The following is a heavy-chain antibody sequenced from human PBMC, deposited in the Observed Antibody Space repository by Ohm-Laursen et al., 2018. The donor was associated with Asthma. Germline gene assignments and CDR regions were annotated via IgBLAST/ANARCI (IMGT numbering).Heavy chain of an antibody. CDR1: GFTFDAYA. D-gene: IGHD3-16*01. Sequence: SLRLSCTASGFTFDAYALHWVRQAPGRGLEWVSGITWNSANIGYADSVRGRFTISRDNAKNSLYLQMNSLRAEDTAVYYCATNLPYEAENYWGQGTLVTVSS. V-gene: IGHV3-9*01. CDR3: ATNLPYEAENY. J-gene: IGHJ4*02. CDR2: ITWNSANI.